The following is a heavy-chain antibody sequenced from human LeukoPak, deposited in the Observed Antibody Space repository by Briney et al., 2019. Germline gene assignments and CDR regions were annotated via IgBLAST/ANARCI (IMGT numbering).Heavy chain of an antibody. CDR3: TKELHVAVAGAAYYYFYMDV. J-gene: IGHJ6*03. CDR2: INGGGNTT. CDR1: GFAFNSFA. V-gene: IGHV3-23*01. Sequence: GGSLRLSCAASGFAFNSFALGWVRQSSGKGLEWLSTINGGGNTTFYADSVKGRFTISRDNSKNTLYLDMDSLRPDDTAIYYCTKELHVAVAGAAYYYFYMDVWGRGTAVTVSS. D-gene: IGHD6-19*01.